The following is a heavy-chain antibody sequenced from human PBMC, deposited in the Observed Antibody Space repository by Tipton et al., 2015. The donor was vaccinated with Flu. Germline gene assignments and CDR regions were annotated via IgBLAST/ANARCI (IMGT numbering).Heavy chain of an antibody. D-gene: IGHD3-10*02. CDR2: IYPSGTT. CDR3: ARLSYYDVDLKNFYFDY. J-gene: IGHJ4*02. Sequence: LRLSCTVSSGSIRSTNYFCAWIRQPPGKRLELIGSIYPSGTTYYNPSLKSRVTISLDTSKNQFSLKLNSVTAADTAVYYCARLSYYDVDLKNFYFDYWGQGALVTVSS. CDR1: SGSIRSTNYF. V-gene: IGHV4-39*01.